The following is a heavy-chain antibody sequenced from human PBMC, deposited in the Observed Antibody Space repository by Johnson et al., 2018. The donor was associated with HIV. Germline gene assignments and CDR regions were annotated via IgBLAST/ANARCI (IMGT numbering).Heavy chain of an antibody. V-gene: IGHV3-30*14. CDR1: GFTFSSYA. CDR2: ISYDEIDK. D-gene: IGHD5-12*01. Sequence: QMLLVESGGGLVQPGRSLRLSCAASGFTFSSYAMHWVRQAPGKGLEWVAVISYDEIDKYYAQSVKGRFTISRDNYKNTLYLQMNRLRVEDTAVYYCARFGYSGYEGDAFDIWGQGTMVTVSS. J-gene: IGHJ3*02. CDR3: ARFGYSGYEGDAFDI.